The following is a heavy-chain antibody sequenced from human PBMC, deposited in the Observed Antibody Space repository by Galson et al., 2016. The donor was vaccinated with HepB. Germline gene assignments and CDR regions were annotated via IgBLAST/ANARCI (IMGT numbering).Heavy chain of an antibody. CDR3: ARGVGPAYMDV. D-gene: IGHD5/OR15-5a*01. CDR1: GFTFSNYG. Sequence: SLRLSCAVSGFTFSNYGMSWVRQAPGKGLEWVSYISSTSSPTIYYADSVKGRFTISRDNAKNSLYLQMNSLRDEDTAVYYCARGVGPAYMDVWGKGTTVTVSS. J-gene: IGHJ6*03. V-gene: IGHV3-48*02. CDR2: ISSTSSPTI.